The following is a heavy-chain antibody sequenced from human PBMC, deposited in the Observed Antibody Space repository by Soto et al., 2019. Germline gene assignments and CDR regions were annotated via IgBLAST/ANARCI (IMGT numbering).Heavy chain of an antibody. CDR2: IYPGDHET. D-gene: IGHD6-13*01. CDR3: ARSPRSSPYFDY. J-gene: IGHJ4*02. Sequence: GETLKISCQSSGYTFSNFWIGWVRQLPGKGLEWMGIIYPGDHETRYSPSFHGKVTISADRSINTAYLQWNSLEASDTAFYFCARSPRSSPYFDYWGQGALVTVSS. CDR1: GYTFSNFW. V-gene: IGHV5-51*01.